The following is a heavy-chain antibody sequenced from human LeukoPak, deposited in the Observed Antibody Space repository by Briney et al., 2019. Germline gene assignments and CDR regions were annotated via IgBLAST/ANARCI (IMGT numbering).Heavy chain of an antibody. CDR2: IYYSGST. CDR1: GGSISSYY. V-gene: IGHV4-59*01. D-gene: IGHD3-3*01. J-gene: IGHJ6*03. Sequence: SETLSLTCTVSGGSISSYYWSWIRQPPGKGLEWIGYIYYSGSTNYSPSLKSRVTISVDTSKNQFSLKLSSVTAADTAVYYCARVWSGYPYYYYYYMDVWGKGTTVTVSS. CDR3: ARVWSGYPYYYYYYMDV.